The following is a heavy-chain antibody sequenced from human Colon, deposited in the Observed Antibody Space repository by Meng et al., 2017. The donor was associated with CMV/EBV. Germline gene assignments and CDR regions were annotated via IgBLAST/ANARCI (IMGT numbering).Heavy chain of an antibody. CDR3: ARAPDIGGRPPGPFQY. V-gene: IGHV4-34*01. CDR2: INHSGST. J-gene: IGHJ4*02. CDR1: GESFSGFY. Sequence: VQRQQWVAGLFEPSETRPPTCAVYGESFSGFYWSWIRQPPGKGLEWIGEINHSGSTNYNPSLKSRVTISVDTSKNQFSLKLSSVTAADTAVYYCARAPDIGGRPPGPFQYWGQGALVTVSS. D-gene: IGHD5-12*01.